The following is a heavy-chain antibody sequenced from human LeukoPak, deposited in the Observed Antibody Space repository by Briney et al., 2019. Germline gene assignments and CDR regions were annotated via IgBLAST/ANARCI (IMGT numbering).Heavy chain of an antibody. CDR2: IYYSGSA. D-gene: IGHD3-10*01. CDR1: GGSLSSGEYY. Sequence: SETLSLTCTVSGGSLSSGEYYWSWIRQPPGKGLEWIGYIYYSGSAYYNPSLKSRVTISVDTSKNQFSLKLSSVTAADTAVYYCAGTHGEWGKLQSNFDYWGQGTLVTVSS. J-gene: IGHJ4*02. V-gene: IGHV4-30-4*01. CDR3: AGTHGEWGKLQSNFDY.